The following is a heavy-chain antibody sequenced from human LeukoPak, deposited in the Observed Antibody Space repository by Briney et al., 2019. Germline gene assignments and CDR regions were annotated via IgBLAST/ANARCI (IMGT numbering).Heavy chain of an antibody. J-gene: IGHJ4*02. CDR1: GFTFSDYY. CDR3: ARGSGSWYEVVWAPDY. CDR2: ISSSGSTI. V-gene: IGHV3-11*01. D-gene: IGHD6-13*01. Sequence: PGGSLRLSCAASGFTFSDYYMSWIRQAPGKGLEWVSYISSSGSTICYADSVKGRFTISRDNAKNSLYLQMNSLRAEDTAVYYCARGSGSWYEVVWAPDYWGQGTLVTVSS.